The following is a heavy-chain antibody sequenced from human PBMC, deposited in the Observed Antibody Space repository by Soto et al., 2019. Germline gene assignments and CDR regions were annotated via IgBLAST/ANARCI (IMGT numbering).Heavy chain of an antibody. CDR1: GFTFSSYA. CDR2: ISGSGPST. CDR3: AKGYDFWSGYPNDY. D-gene: IGHD3-3*01. J-gene: IGHJ4*02. V-gene: IGHV3-23*01. Sequence: SLPLSCTAAGFTFSSYAMSWVRQAPGKGLEWVSAISGSGPSTYYADSVKGRFTISRDNSKNTLYLQMDSLRAEDTAVYYCAKGYDFWSGYPNDYWGQGTLVTVSS.